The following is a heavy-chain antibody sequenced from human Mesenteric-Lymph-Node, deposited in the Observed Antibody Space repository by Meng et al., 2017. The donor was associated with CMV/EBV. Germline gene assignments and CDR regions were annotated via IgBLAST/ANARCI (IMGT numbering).Heavy chain of an antibody. CDR1: GFTFSSYW. J-gene: IGHJ5*02. V-gene: IGHV3-7*01. CDR2: IKQDGSEK. CDR3: ARDLDDILTGERWFDP. Sequence: GESLKISCAASGFTFSSYWMSWVRQAPGKGLEWVANIKQDGSEKYYVDSVKGRFTISRDNAKNSLYLQMNSLRAKDTAVYYCARDLDDILTGERWFDPWGQGTLVTVSS. D-gene: IGHD3-9*01.